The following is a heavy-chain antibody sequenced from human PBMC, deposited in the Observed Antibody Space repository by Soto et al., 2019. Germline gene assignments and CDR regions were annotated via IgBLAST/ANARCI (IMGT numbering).Heavy chain of an antibody. V-gene: IGHV1-2*02. CDR1: GYTFTGYY. CDR3: ARDVSFGEDYYYGLDV. J-gene: IGHJ6*02. CDR2: INPNSGGT. D-gene: IGHD3-10*01. Sequence: ASVTVSCKASGYTFTGYYMHWVRQAPGQGLEWMGWINPNSGGTNYAQKFQGRVTMTRYKSISTAYMELSRLISDDTAVYYCARDVSFGEDYYYGLDVWGQGTTVTVSS.